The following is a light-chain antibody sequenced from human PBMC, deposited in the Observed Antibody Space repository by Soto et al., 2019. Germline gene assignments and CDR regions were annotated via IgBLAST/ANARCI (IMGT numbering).Light chain of an antibody. CDR1: QGVRYNY. CDR2: AAA. Sequence: EILLTQSPGTLSLSPSETATLSCRASQGVRYNYLAWYQQRPGQPPRLLIYAAASRASGIPDRFSGSVSGTDFTLTIRSLEHEDFAVYFCQQYGTSPVTFGGGTKVEI. V-gene: IGKV3-20*01. CDR3: QQYGTSPVT. J-gene: IGKJ4*01.